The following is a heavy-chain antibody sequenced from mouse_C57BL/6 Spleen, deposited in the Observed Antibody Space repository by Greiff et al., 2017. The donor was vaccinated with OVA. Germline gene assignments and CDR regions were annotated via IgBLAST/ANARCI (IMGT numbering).Heavy chain of an antibody. CDR1: YFAFMASA. Sequence: LVESGAELVRPGSSVKLSCKASYFAFMASAMHWVKQRPGHGLEWIGSFTMYSDATEYSENFKGKATLTANTSSSTAYLELSSLTSEDSAVYYCARGDWFAYWGQGTLVTVSA. J-gene: IGHJ3*01. V-gene: IGHV1-49*01. CDR2: FTMYSDAT. CDR3: ARGDWFAY.